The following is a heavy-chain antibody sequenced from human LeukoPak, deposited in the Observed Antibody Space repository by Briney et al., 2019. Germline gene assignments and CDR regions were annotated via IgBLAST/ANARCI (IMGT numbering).Heavy chain of an antibody. J-gene: IGHJ4*02. Sequence: GGSLRLSCEGSGFTFSDYGINWVRQAPGKGLEWVSCISSSPGHTYYADSVKGRFTISRDNAKNSLSLQMNSLRAEDTAVYFCARSQRGHSYGPIDYWDQGTLVTVSS. D-gene: IGHD5-18*01. CDR2: ISSSPGHT. V-gene: IGHV3-21*01. CDR1: GFTFSDYG. CDR3: ARSQRGHSYGPIDY.